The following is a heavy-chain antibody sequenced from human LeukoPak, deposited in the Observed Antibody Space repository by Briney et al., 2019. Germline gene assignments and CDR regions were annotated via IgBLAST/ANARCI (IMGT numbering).Heavy chain of an antibody. V-gene: IGHV1-2*02. D-gene: IGHD3-22*01. CDR1: GYTFTGYY. J-gene: IGHJ4*02. CDR2: INPNSGGT. Sequence: ASVKVSCKASGYTFTGYYMHWVRQAPGQGLEWMGWINPNSGGTNYAQKFQGRVTMTRDTSISTAYMELSRLRSDDTAVYYCARGTVYYYDSSGYYPNAFDYWGQGTLVTVSS. CDR3: ARGTVYYYDSSGYYPNAFDY.